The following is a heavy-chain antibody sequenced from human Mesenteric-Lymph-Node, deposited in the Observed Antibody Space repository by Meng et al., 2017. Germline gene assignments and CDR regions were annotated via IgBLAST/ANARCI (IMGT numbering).Heavy chain of an antibody. Sequence: GGSLRLSCAASGFIFTGYHMHWVRQAPGKGLEWMAVISHDGSNEYYADSVKGRVTVSRDNSKKTLYLQMNSLRAEDTAVYYCAKGTYYYGSGSRRFDPWGQGTLVTVSS. CDR3: AKGTYYYGSGSRRFDP. CDR1: GFIFTGYH. J-gene: IGHJ5*02. D-gene: IGHD3-10*01. CDR2: ISHDGSNE. V-gene: IGHV3-30*07.